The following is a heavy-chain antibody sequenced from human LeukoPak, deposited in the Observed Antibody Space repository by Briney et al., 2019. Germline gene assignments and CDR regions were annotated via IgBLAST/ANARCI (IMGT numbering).Heavy chain of an antibody. Sequence: ASVKVSCKAPGYTFTKFVVHWMRQAPGQRPEWLGWINAGNGDTKYSQNFQDRVTITRDTSANTAYMELSSLTSEDTALYYCARDDCGDTCYPGGYWGQGTLVTVSS. V-gene: IGHV1-3*01. CDR1: GYTFTKFV. D-gene: IGHD2-21*01. CDR3: ARDDCGDTCYPGGY. J-gene: IGHJ4*02. CDR2: INAGNGDT.